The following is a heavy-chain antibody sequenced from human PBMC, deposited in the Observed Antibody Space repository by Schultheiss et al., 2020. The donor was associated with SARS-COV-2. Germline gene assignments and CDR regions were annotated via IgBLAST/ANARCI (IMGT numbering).Heavy chain of an antibody. D-gene: IGHD5-18*01. CDR1: GFTFSSYE. Sequence: GGSLRLSCAASGFTFSSYEMNWVRQAPGKGLEWVSYISSSGSTICYADSVKGRFTISRDNAKNSLYLQMNSLRAEDTAVYYCASYRGYSYGYVDAFDIWGQGTMVTVSS. CDR3: ASYRGYSYGYVDAFDI. J-gene: IGHJ3*02. CDR2: ISSSGSTI. V-gene: IGHV3-48*03.